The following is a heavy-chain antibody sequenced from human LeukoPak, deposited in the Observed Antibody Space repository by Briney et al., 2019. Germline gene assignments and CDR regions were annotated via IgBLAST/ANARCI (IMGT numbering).Heavy chain of an antibody. D-gene: IGHD3-10*01. Sequence: VSVKVSCKASGYTFTGYYMHWVRQAPGQGLEWMGWINPNSGGTNYAQKFQGRVTMTRDTSISTAYMELRSLRSDDTAVYYCARERNYYGSGSYHSGNWFDPWGQGTLVTVSS. V-gene: IGHV1-2*02. CDR3: ARERNYYGSGSYHSGNWFDP. J-gene: IGHJ5*02. CDR2: INPNSGGT. CDR1: GYTFTGYY.